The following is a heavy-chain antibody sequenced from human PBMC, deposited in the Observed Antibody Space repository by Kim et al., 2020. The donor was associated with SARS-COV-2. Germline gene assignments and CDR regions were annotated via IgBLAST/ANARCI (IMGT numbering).Heavy chain of an antibody. D-gene: IGHD3-10*01. CDR3: ARHFSPWFGELRVGWFDP. J-gene: IGHJ5*02. V-gene: IGHV4-39*01. Sequence: SRVTISVDTARNQFSLKLSSVTAADTAVYYCARHFSPWFGELRVGWFDPWGQGTLVTVSS.